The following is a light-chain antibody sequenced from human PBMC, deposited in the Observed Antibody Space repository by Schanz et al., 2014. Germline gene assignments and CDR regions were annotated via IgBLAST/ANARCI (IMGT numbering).Light chain of an antibody. CDR3: QKYNSAPWT. CDR1: QGISSH. Sequence: IQLTQSPSSLSASVGDRVTITCRASQGISSHLAWYQQKPGKAPKLLIYGASTLQIGVPSRFSGSGSGTDFTLTISSLQPEDVETYYCQKYNSAPWTFGQGTKVEIK. V-gene: IGKV1-9*01. CDR2: GAS. J-gene: IGKJ1*01.